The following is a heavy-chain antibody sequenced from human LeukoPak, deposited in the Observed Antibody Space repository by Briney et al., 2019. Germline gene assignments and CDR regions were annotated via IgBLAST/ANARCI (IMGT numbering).Heavy chain of an antibody. Sequence: PSETLSFTCTVSGGSISSSSYYWGWIRQPPGKGLEWIGSIYYSGSTYYNPSLKSRVTISVDTSKNQFSLKLSSVTAADTAVYYCARQATWLPGDAFDIWGQGTMVTVSS. CDR2: IYYSGST. CDR1: GGSISSSSYY. V-gene: IGHV4-39*01. CDR3: ARQATWLPGDAFDI. J-gene: IGHJ3*02. D-gene: IGHD1-26*01.